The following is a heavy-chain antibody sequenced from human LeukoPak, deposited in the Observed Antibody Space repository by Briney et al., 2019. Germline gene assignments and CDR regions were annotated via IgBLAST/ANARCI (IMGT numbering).Heavy chain of an antibody. D-gene: IGHD5-12*01. J-gene: IGHJ4*02. Sequence: GGSLRLSCAASGFPFNDYSMNWVAGAPGRGWEGSSDIGIDSGNTKYADSVKGRFTIPADSAKNSLHLQMNSLRVEDTAVYFCARDHRYAFDNWGQGILVTVSS. CDR2: IGIDSGNT. CDR3: ARDHRYAFDN. CDR1: GFPFNDYS. V-gene: IGHV3-48*04.